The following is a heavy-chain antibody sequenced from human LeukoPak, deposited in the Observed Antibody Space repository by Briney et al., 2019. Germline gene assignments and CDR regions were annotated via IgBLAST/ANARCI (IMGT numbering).Heavy chain of an antibody. J-gene: IGHJ4*02. Sequence: SVKVSCKASGGTFSTYAISWVRQAPGQGLEWMGRVIPMFGTADYAQKFQGRVTITADKSTSTAYMELSSLRSEDTAVYYCTRHYDSSGYPSLNYFDYWGRGTLVTVSS. V-gene: IGHV1-69*06. CDR1: GGTFSTYA. D-gene: IGHD3-22*01. CDR3: TRHYDSSGYPSLNYFDY. CDR2: VIPMFGTA.